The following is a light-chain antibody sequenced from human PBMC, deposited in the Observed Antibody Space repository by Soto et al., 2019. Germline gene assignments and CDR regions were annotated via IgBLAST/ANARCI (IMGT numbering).Light chain of an antibody. CDR1: QSISSW. Sequence: DIQMTQSPSTLSASVGDRVTITCRASQSISSWLAWYQQKPGKAPKLLNYKASTLESGVPSRFSGSGSGTEFTLTISSLQPDDFATYYCQQYNSYQTFGQGTKVEIK. CDR2: KAS. V-gene: IGKV1-5*03. CDR3: QQYNSYQT. J-gene: IGKJ1*01.